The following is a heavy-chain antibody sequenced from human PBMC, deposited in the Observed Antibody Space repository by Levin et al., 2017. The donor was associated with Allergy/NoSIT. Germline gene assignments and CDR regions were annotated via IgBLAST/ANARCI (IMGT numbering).Heavy chain of an antibody. Sequence: GGSLRLSCAASGFTFSNAWMTWVRQAPGKGLEWVGRIKRKTDGGTTDYAAPVKGRFTISRDDSEDTLYLQMNSLKTEDTAVYYCTSTLGYWGQGTLVIVSS. CDR3: TSTLGY. CDR1: GFTFSNAW. D-gene: IGHD5/OR15-5a*01. J-gene: IGHJ4*02. V-gene: IGHV3-15*05. CDR2: IKRKTDGGTT.